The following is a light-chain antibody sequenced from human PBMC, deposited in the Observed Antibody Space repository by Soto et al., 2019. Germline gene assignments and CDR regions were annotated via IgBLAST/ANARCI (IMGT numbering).Light chain of an antibody. CDR3: QQYDESPI. CDR2: GVS. CDR1: QSVSSNY. J-gene: IGKJ4*01. V-gene: IGKV3-20*01. Sequence: EIVLTQSPDTLSLSPGERASLSRRVSQSVSSNYLASYQQTPGQAPRLLIYGVSTSATGIPDRFRGSGSGTDFTLTITRLEPEDFAVYWCQQYDESPIFGGGTK.